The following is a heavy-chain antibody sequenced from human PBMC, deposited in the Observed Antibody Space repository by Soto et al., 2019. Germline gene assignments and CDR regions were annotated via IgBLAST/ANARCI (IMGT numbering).Heavy chain of an antibody. CDR2: IIPIFGTA. CDR1: GGTFSSYA. J-gene: IGHJ6*02. Sequence: SVKVSCKASGGTFSSYAISWVRQAPGQGLEWMGGIIPIFGTANYAQKFQGRVTITADESTSTAYMELSSLSAEDTAVYYCARGRGVAAALNYYGMDVWGQGTTVTVSS. D-gene: IGHD6-13*01. V-gene: IGHV1-69*01. CDR3: ARGRGVAAALNYYGMDV.